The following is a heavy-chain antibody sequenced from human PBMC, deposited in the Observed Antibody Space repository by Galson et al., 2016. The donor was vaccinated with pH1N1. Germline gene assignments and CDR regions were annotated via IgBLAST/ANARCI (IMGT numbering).Heavy chain of an antibody. J-gene: IGHJ5*02. D-gene: IGHD2-2*01. CDR2: IIPLFGTT. Sequence: SVKVSCKASGGTFSDSPISWVRQAPGQGLEWMGGIIPLFGTTNYAQKFRGRVTITADDSTSTAYMELSSLRYEDTAVYYCARDLGVVPAATSWFDPWGQGTLVSVSS. CDR1: GGTFSDSP. CDR3: ARDLGVVPAATSWFDP. V-gene: IGHV1-69*13.